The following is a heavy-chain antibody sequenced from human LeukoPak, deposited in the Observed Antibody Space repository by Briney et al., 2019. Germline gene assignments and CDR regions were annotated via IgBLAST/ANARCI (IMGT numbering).Heavy chain of an antibody. J-gene: IGHJ1*01. CDR1: GFTFDNYA. CDR3: ARAYKDRSLAGKKEFFQH. Sequence: PGGSLRLSCAASGFTFDNYAMNWVRQVPGKGLEWISLISWNSGTIGYADSVKGRFTISRDNANNFLYLQMYSLRAEDTALYYCARAYKDRSLAGKKEFFQHWGQGTLVTVSS. CDR2: ISWNSGTI. D-gene: IGHD6-19*01. V-gene: IGHV3-9*01.